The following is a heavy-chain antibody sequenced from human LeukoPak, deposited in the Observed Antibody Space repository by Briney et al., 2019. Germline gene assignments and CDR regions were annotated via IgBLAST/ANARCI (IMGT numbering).Heavy chain of an antibody. J-gene: IGHJ4*02. CDR3: ARGPRYYYDSSGYYELDY. CDR2: IYYSGST. CDR1: GGSISSGGYH. Sequence: SETLSLTCTVSGGSISSGGYHWSWIRQHPGKGLEWIGYIYYSGSTYYNPSLKSRVTISVDTSKNQFSLKLSSVTAADTAVYYCARGPRYYYDSSGYYELDYWGQGTLVTVSS. D-gene: IGHD3-22*01. V-gene: IGHV4-31*03.